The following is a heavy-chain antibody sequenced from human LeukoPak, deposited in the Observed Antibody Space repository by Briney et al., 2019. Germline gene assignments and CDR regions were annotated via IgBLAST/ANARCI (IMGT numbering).Heavy chain of an antibody. CDR2: IYHSGST. CDR3: ARGVVVPAAIDY. V-gene: IGHV4-38-2*01. CDR1: GYSISSGYY. Sequence: KPSETLSLTCAVSGYSISSGYYWGWIRQPPGKGLEWVGSIYHSGSTYYNPSLKSRVTISVDTSKNQFPLKLSSVTAADTAVYYCARGVVVPAAIDYWGQGTLVTVSS. D-gene: IGHD2-2*01. J-gene: IGHJ4*02.